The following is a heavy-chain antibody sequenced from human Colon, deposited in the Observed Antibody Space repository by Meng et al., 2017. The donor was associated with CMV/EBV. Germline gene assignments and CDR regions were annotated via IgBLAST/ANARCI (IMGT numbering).Heavy chain of an antibody. J-gene: IGHJ4*02. D-gene: IGHD6-19*01. V-gene: IGHV3-11*04. CDR2: ISGVAGAT. CDR3: AKDLSPGIAVFDY. Sequence: GESLKISCAASGFTFYDYYMAWIRQAPGKGLEWVSYISGVAGATYYADSVKGRFTISRDNAKNTLYLQMNSLRADDTAVYFCAKDLSPGIAVFDYWGQGTLVTVSS. CDR1: GFTFYDYY.